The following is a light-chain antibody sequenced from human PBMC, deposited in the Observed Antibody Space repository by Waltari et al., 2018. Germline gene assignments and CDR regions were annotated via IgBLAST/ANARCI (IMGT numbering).Light chain of an antibody. V-gene: IGKV3-20*01. CDR1: QSVSSSY. CDR3: QQYGSSPWT. Sequence: EIVLTQSPGTLSLSPGERATLSCRASQSVSSSYLAWYQQKPGRAPSLLIYGASSRASVIPDRFSGSGSGTDFTLTISRLEPEDFAVYYCQQYGSSPWTFGQGTKVEIK. J-gene: IGKJ1*01. CDR2: GAS.